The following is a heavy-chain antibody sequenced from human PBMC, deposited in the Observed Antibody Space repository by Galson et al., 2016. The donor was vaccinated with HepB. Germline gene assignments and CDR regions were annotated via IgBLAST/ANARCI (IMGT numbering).Heavy chain of an antibody. J-gene: IGHJ4*02. CDR3: ARENWANDY. CDR2: INRDGSST. CDR1: GFTFSSYW. Sequence: SLRLSCAASGFTFSSYWMHWVRQAPGKGLVWVSHINRDGSSTNHADSVKGRFTIPRDNAENTLYLQMNSLRAEDTAVYYCARENWANDYWGQGTLVTVSS. V-gene: IGHV3-74*01. D-gene: IGHD7-27*01.